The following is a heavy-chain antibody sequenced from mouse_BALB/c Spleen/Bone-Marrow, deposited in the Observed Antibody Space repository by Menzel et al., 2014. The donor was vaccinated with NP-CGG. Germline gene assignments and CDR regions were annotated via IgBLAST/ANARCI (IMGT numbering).Heavy chain of an antibody. J-gene: IGHJ4*01. CDR2: IWGDGST. D-gene: IGHD2-4*01. CDR3: ARARNDYDDLYCAMDY. Sequence: QVQLQQSGPGLVAPSQSLSITCTVSGFSLTGYGVNWVRQPPGKGLEWLGIIWGDGSTDNNSALKSRLSISKDNSKSQDFLKMNSLQTDDTARYYCARARNDYDDLYCAMDYWGQGTTVTVSS. CDR1: GFSLTGYG. V-gene: IGHV2-6-7*01.